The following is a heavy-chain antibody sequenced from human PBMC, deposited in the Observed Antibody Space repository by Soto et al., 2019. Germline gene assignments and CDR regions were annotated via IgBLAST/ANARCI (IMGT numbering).Heavy chain of an antibody. CDR1: GFTFSSYA. CDR3: ARAPLGGIQLLDY. V-gene: IGHV3-30-3*01. CDR2: ISYDGSNK. D-gene: IGHD5-18*01. J-gene: IGHJ4*02. Sequence: QVQLVESGGGVVQPGRSLRLSCAASGFTFSSYAMHWVRQAPGKGLEWVAVISYDGSNKYYADSVKGRFTISRDNSKNTLYLQMNSLRAEDTAVYYCARAPLGGIQLLDYWGQGTLVTVSS.